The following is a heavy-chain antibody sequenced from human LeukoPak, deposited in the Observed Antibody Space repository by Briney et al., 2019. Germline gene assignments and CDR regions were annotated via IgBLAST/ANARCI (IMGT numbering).Heavy chain of an antibody. Sequence: HSGGSLRLSCAASGFTFSRYSMNWVRQAPGKGLEWVSYISSSSSTIYYADSVKGRFTISRDNAKNSLYLQMNSLRDEDTAVYYCARDIRMIVVVIGSGFDYWGQGTLVTVSS. CDR3: ARDIRMIVVVIGSGFDY. J-gene: IGHJ4*02. CDR2: ISSSSSTI. D-gene: IGHD3-22*01. V-gene: IGHV3-48*02. CDR1: GFTFSRYS.